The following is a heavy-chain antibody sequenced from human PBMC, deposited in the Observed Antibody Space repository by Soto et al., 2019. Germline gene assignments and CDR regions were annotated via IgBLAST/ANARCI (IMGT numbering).Heavy chain of an antibody. J-gene: IGHJ4*02. CDR2: IWYDGNNK. CDR3: ARDDSSSWYRPFDY. Sequence: QVQLVESGGGVVQPGRSLRLSCAASGFTFSSYGMHWVRQAPGKGLEWVAVIWYDGNNKYYADSVKGRFTISRDNSKNTLYLQMNSLRAEDTAVYYCARDDSSSWYRPFDYWGQGTLVTVSS. CDR1: GFTFSSYG. D-gene: IGHD6-13*01. V-gene: IGHV3-33*01.